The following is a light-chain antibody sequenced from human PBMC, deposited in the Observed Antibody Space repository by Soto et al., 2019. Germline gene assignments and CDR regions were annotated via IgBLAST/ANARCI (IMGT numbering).Light chain of an antibody. Sequence: ELLMTQSPATLSLSAGESATLSCRASQSFGINLACHQQKPGQAPRLIIYDVSIRATGVPDRFSGSGSGTDFTLTISRLEPEDVATYYCQQYNTYLSFGQGTKVDI. CDR1: QSFGIN. J-gene: IGKJ1*01. CDR2: DVS. V-gene: IGKV3-15*01. CDR3: QQYNTYLS.